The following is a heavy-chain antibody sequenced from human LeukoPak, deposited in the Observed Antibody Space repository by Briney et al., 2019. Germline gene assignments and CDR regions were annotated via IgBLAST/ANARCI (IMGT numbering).Heavy chain of an antibody. CDR2: TYYRSMWYN. Sequence: SQTLSLTCAISGGSVSSNSAAWNWIRQSPSRGLEWLGRTYYRSMWYNDYALSLKSRITINPDTPKNQFSLQLKSVTPEDTAVYYCARDREDSGWYFVWFDPWGQGTLVTVSS. CDR1: GGSVSSNSAA. D-gene: IGHD6-19*01. J-gene: IGHJ5*02. CDR3: ARDREDSGWYFVWFDP. V-gene: IGHV6-1*01.